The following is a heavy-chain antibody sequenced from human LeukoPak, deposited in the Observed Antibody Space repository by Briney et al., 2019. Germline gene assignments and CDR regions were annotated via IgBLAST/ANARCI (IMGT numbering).Heavy chain of an antibody. CDR1: GFTFSSYA. CDR3: AKDRPDYDFWSGYLTRHFDY. Sequence: PGGSLRLSCAASGFTFSSYAMSWVRQAPGKGLEWVSAISGSGGSTYYADSVKGRFTISRDNSKNTLYPQMNSLRAEDTAVYYCAKDRPDYDFWSGYLTRHFDYWGQGTLVTVSS. D-gene: IGHD3-3*01. CDR2: ISGSGGST. J-gene: IGHJ4*02. V-gene: IGHV3-23*01.